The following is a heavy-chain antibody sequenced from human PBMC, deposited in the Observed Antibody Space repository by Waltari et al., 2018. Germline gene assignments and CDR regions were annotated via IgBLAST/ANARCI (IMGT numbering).Heavy chain of an antibody. J-gene: IGHJ6*02. CDR1: GGSFSGYY. Sequence: QVQLQQWGAGMLKPSETLSLTCAVYGGSFSGYYWSWIRQPPGKGLEWMGEINHSGSTSYNPSLKRLVTISVDTSKNQFSLKLSSVTAADTAVYYCARGAAVYYYYYGMDVWGQGTTVTVSS. D-gene: IGHD6-25*01. CDR3: ARGAAVYYYYYGMDV. CDR2: INHSGST. V-gene: IGHV4-34*01.